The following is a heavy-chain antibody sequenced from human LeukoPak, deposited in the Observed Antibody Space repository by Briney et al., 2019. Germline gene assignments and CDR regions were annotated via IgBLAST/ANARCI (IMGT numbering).Heavy chain of an antibody. CDR3: ARMTTRGEFDP. V-gene: IGHV3-7*01. CDR2: IKQDGSEK. J-gene: IGHJ5*02. Sequence: PGGSLRLSCAASGFTFSSYWMTWVRQAPGKGLEWVANIKQDGSEKYYVDSVKGRFTISRDNAKNSLYLQMNSLRAEDTAVYYCARMTTRGEFDPWGQGTLVTVSS. D-gene: IGHD4-17*01. CDR1: GFTFSSYW.